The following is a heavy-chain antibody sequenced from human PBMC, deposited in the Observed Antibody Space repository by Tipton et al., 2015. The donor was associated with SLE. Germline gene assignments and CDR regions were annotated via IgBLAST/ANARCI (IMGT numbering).Heavy chain of an antibody. CDR2: IWYDGSKK. CDR3: AKVQNSGWSPLDY. D-gene: IGHD6-19*01. V-gene: IGHV3-33*08. J-gene: IGHJ4*02. CDR1: GFILRNYH. Sequence: SLRLSCAASGFILRNYHMNWVRQAPGKGLEWVAVIWYDGSKKYYADSVKGRFTISRDNSKNTLYLQMNSLRAEDTAVYYCAKVQNSGWSPLDYWGQGTLVTVSS.